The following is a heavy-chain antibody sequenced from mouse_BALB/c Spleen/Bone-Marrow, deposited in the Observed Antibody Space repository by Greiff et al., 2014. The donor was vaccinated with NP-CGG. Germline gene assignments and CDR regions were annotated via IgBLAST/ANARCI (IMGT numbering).Heavy chain of an antibody. Sequence: EVQLQQSGTVLTRPGASVKMSCKASGYSFTSYWMHWVKQRPGQGLEWIVAIYPGNSDTSYNQKFKGKAKLTAVTSATTAYMEFSSLTNEDSAVYYCTRVTMAMDYWGQGTSVTVSS. CDR2: IYPGNSDT. V-gene: IGHV1-5*01. J-gene: IGHJ4*01. CDR3: TRVTMAMDY. D-gene: IGHD1-1*02. CDR1: GYSFTSYW.